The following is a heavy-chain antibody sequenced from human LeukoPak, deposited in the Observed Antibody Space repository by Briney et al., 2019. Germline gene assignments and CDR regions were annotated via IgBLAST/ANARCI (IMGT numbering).Heavy chain of an antibody. CDR1: GFIFDDFG. CDR3: ARDHPLTDY. V-gene: IGHV3-20*04. J-gene: IGHJ4*02. Sequence: GGSLRLSCAASGFIFDDFGMSWVRQAPGKGLEWVSGINWNGGSTSYADSVKGRFTISRDNAKNSLYLQMNSLRAEDTAVYYCARDHPLTDYWGQGTLVTVSS. CDR2: INWNGGST. D-gene: IGHD4/OR15-4a*01.